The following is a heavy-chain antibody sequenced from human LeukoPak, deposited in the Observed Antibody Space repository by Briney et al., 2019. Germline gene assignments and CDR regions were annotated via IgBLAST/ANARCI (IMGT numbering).Heavy chain of an antibody. CDR2: IYYSGST. Sequence: SETLSLTCTVSGGSISSYYWSWIRQPPGKGLEWIGYIYYSGSTNYNPSLKSRVTISVDRSKTQFSLKLTSVTAADTAVYYCARSLDYYYYGMDVWGQGTTVTVSS. CDR3: ARSLDYYYYGMDV. CDR1: GGSISSYY. J-gene: IGHJ6*02. V-gene: IGHV4-59*01. D-gene: IGHD1-1*01.